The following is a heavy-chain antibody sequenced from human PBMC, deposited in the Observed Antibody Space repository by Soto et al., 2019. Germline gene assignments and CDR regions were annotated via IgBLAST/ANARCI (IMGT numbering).Heavy chain of an antibody. J-gene: IGHJ4*02. CDR2: LYWDDSY. CDR3: AHKGYGDYPLDY. D-gene: IGHD4-17*01. V-gene: IGHV2-5*02. Sequence: QITLKESGPPLVKPTQTLTLTCTFSGFSLSTSGVGVGWIRQPPGKALEWLAVLYWDDSYHYSPSLRSRLTIPKDTSKNQVVLTMTNMDPVDTATYYCAHKGYGDYPLDYWGQGTLVTVSS. CDR1: GFSLSTSGVG.